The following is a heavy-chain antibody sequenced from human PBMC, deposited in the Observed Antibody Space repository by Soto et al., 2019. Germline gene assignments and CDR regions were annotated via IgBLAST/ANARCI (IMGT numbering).Heavy chain of an antibody. J-gene: IGHJ4*01. D-gene: IGHD1-26*01. CDR2: VKSKADGGSG. Sequence: GSLRLSCAASGFPFNNAWINWVRQVPGKGLEWVGRVKSKADGGSGDYAAPVKGRFVVSRDDSKDIVYLQMNSLKIEGTGVYYCTKDSRTTLPEIRFDYWGHGTQVTVSS. CDR1: GFPFNNAW. CDR3: TKDSRTTLPEIRFDY. V-gene: IGHV3-15*07.